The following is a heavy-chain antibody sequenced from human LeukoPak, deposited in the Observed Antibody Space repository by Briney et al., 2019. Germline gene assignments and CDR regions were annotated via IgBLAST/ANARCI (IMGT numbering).Heavy chain of an antibody. J-gene: IGHJ4*02. CDR1: GGSISTFY. Sequence: ETSESLSLTCTVSGGSISTFYWSWIRQPPGKGLEWIGNIYYSGITNYNPSLKSRVTISVDTSKNQFSLKLSSVTAADTAVYYCARSSVITSPGNYWGQGAPVTVSS. D-gene: IGHD4-11*01. CDR3: ARSSVITSPGNY. CDR2: IYYSGIT. V-gene: IGHV4-59*01.